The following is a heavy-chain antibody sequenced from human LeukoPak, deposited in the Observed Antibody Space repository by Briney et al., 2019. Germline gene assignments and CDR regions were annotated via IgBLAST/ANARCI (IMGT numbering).Heavy chain of an antibody. CDR1: GYSISTGRY. V-gene: IGHV4-38-2*01. D-gene: IGHD2-2*01. CDR2: IYQSGST. J-gene: IGHJ4*02. CDR3: ARSLSTAGIDY. Sequence: SETLSLTCAVSGYSISTGRYWSWIRQPPGKGLEWIGSIYQSGSTYYNPSLKSRVTISVDTSKNQFSLNLRSVTAADTAVYYCARSLSTAGIDYWGQGTLVTVSS.